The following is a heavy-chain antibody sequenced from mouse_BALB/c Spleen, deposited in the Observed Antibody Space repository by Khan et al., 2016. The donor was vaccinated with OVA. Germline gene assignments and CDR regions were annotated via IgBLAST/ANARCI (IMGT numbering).Heavy chain of an antibody. CDR1: GYSITSDYA. CDR2: ISYSGNT. V-gene: IGHV3-2*02. D-gene: IGHD1-1*01. CDR3: ARIYGGDFDY. J-gene: IGHJ2*01. Sequence: EVQLQESGPGLAKPSQSLSLTCTVTGYSITSDYAWNWIRQFPGNKLEWMGHISYSGNTKYNPSLKSRISITRDTSKNQFFLQLNSVTTEDTATYYCARIYGGDFDYWGQGTTLTVSS.